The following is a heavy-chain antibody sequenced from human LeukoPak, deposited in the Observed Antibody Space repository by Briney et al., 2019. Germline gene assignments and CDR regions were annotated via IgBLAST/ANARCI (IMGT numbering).Heavy chain of an antibody. CDR2: IYTSGST. CDR3: ASALYGAFYYFDY. Sequence: PSETLSLTCTVSGGSISSYYWSWIRQPPGKGLEWIGYIYTSGSTNYNPSLKSRVTTSVDTSKNQFSLKLSSVTAAGTAVYYCASALYGAFYYFDYWGQGTLVTVSS. V-gene: IGHV4-4*09. J-gene: IGHJ4*02. CDR1: GGSISSYY. D-gene: IGHD2-2*02.